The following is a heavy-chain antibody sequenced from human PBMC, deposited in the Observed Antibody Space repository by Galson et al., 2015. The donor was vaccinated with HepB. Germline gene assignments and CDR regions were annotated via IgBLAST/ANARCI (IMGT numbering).Heavy chain of an antibody. CDR3: ARGRLLWFGELPRTDAFDI. CDR2: ISAYNGNT. Sequence: SVKVSCKASGYTFTSYGISWVRQAPGQGLEWMGWISAYNGNTNYAQKLQGRVTMTTDTSTSTAYMELRSLRSDDTAVYYCARGRLLWFGELPRTDAFDIWGQGTMVTVSS. V-gene: IGHV1-18*01. D-gene: IGHD3-10*01. J-gene: IGHJ3*02. CDR1: GYTFTSYG.